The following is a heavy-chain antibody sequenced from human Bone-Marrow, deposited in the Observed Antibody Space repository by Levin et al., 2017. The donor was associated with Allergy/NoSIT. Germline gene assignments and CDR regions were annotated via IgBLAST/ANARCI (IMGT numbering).Heavy chain of an antibody. CDR2: IWYDGSNK. Sequence: GGSLRLSCAASGFTFSSYGMHWVRQAPGKGLEWVAVIWYDGSNKYYADSVKGRFTISRDNSKNTLYLQMNSLRAEDTAVYYCARAIVVVTENWFDPWGQGTLVTVSS. V-gene: IGHV3-33*01. D-gene: IGHD2-21*02. CDR3: ARAIVVVTENWFDP. J-gene: IGHJ5*02. CDR1: GFTFSSYG.